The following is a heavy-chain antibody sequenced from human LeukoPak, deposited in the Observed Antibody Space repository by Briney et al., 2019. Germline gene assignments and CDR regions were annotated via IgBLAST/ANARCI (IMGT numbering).Heavy chain of an antibody. J-gene: IGHJ4*02. Sequence: SETLSLTCAVYGGSFSGYYWSWIHQPPGKGLEGIGEINHSGSTNYNPSLKSRVTISVDTSKNQFSLKLSSVTAADTAVYYCARGQTQDYWGQGTLVTVSS. V-gene: IGHV4-34*01. CDR2: INHSGST. CDR3: ARGQTQDY. CDR1: GGSFSGYY.